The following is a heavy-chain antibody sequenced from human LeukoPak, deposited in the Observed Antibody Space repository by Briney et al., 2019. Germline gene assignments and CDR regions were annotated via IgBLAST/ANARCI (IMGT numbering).Heavy chain of an antibody. Sequence: ASVKVSCTASGYTFTIYYMHWVRQAPGQGLEWMGIINPSGGSTSYAQKFQGRVTMTRDTSTSTVYMELSSLRSEDTAVYYCARGPDSSGYYSNWFDPWGQGTLVTVSS. V-gene: IGHV1-46*01. CDR1: GYTFTIYY. CDR3: ARGPDSSGYYSNWFDP. J-gene: IGHJ5*02. D-gene: IGHD3-22*01. CDR2: INPSGGST.